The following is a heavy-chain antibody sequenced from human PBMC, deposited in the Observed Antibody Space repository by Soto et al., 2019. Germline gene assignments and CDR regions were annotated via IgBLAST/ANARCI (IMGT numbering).Heavy chain of an antibody. CDR1: GGSVSSDTYY. CDR3: VRDGNY. J-gene: IGHJ4*02. Sequence: SETLSLTCTVSGGSVSSDTYYWSWVRQPPGKGLEWIGYVYNRGSTNYNPSLKSRVTISVDTSKNQFSLKLTSVTAADTALYFCVRDGNYWGQGVLVTVSS. D-gene: IGHD1-26*01. CDR2: VYNRGST. V-gene: IGHV4-61*01.